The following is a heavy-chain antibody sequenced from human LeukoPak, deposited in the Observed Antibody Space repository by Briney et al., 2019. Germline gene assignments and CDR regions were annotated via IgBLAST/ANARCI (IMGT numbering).Heavy chain of an antibody. CDR2: ISGSGGST. CDR1: GFTFSSYA. J-gene: IGHJ5*02. CDR3: AKKTPYYYDSSGYNWFDP. Sequence: GGSLRLSCAASGFTFSSYAMSWVRQAPGKGLEWGSAISGSGGSTYYADSVKGRFTISRDNSKNTLYLQMNSLRAEDTAVYYCAKKTPYYYDSSGYNWFDPWGQGTLVTVSS. D-gene: IGHD3-22*01. V-gene: IGHV3-23*01.